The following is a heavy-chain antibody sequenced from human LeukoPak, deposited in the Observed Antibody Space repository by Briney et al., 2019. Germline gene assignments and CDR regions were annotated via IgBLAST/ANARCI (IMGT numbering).Heavy chain of an antibody. Sequence: ASVKVSCKASGGTFSSYAISWVRQAHGQGLEWMGGIIPIFGTANYAQKFQGRVTITTDESTSTAYMELSSLRSEDTAVYYCAREGKPGVWVGYYFDYWGQGTLVTVSS. D-gene: IGHD3-16*01. J-gene: IGHJ4*02. CDR2: IIPIFGTA. V-gene: IGHV1-69*05. CDR3: AREGKPGVWVGYYFDY. CDR1: GGTFSSYA.